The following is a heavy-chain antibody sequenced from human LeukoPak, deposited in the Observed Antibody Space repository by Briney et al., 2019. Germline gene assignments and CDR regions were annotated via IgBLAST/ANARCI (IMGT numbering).Heavy chain of an antibody. J-gene: IGHJ5*01. CDR3: AKKAKVADRLDWFDS. Sequence: ASVKVSCKASGYSFTSYDMNWVRQAPGQGLEWMGWMSPNSGHTGYAQKFQGRVTITRNTSIRTAYMELSSLRSEDTAVYYCAKKAKVADRLDWFDSWGQGTLVTVSS. V-gene: IGHV1-8*03. CDR1: GYSFTSYD. D-gene: IGHD6-6*01. CDR2: MSPNSGHT.